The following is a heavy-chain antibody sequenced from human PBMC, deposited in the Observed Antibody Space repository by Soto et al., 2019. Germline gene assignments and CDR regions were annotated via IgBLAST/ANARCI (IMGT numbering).Heavy chain of an antibody. Sequence: SHTLSLTGAISGGSVSSNSAAWNLVRQSPSRGLEWLGRTYYRSKWYDDYAVSVKSRITISPDTSKNQFSLHLKSVTPEDTAVYYCARGAGRGYCSGNTCYSPYNYYGMDVWGQGTTVTVSS. V-gene: IGHV6-1*01. CDR1: GGSVSSNSAA. D-gene: IGHD2-15*01. CDR2: TYYRSKWYD. CDR3: ARGAGRGYCSGNTCYSPYNYYGMDV. J-gene: IGHJ6*02.